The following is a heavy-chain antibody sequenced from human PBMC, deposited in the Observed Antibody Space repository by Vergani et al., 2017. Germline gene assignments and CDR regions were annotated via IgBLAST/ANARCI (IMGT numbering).Heavy chain of an antibody. CDR3: ARTIFGVVIIPYYYYMDV. D-gene: IGHD3-3*01. Sequence: QVQLVQSGAEVKKPGSSVKVSCKASGGTFSSYAISWVRQAPGQGLEWMGGIIPIFGTANYAQKFQGRVTITADESTSTAYMELSSLRSEDTAVYYCARTIFGVVIIPYYYYMDVWGKGTTVTASS. J-gene: IGHJ6*03. CDR1: GGTFSSYA. V-gene: IGHV1-69*01. CDR2: IIPIFGTA.